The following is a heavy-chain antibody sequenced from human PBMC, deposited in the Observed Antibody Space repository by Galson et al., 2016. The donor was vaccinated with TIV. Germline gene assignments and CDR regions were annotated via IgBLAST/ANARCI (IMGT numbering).Heavy chain of an antibody. J-gene: IGHJ3*01. CDR3: AKRKNYGGDAFDL. CDR2: IVGTGGTT. D-gene: IGHD4-23*01. CDR1: GFTFSTYA. Sequence: SLRLSCAASGFTFSTYAMNWVRQAPGKGLEWVSGIVGTGGTTYYADSVKGRFTIPRDNSKNTLYLQMNSLRAEDTAVYYCAKRKNYGGDAFDLWGQGTLVTVSS. V-gene: IGHV3-23*01.